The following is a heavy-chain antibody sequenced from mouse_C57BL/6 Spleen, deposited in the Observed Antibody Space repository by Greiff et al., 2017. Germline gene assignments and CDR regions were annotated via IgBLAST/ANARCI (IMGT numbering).Heavy chain of an antibody. V-gene: IGHV1-20*01. CDR3: ARSVAKDWYYYAMDY. CDR2: INPYNGDT. J-gene: IGHJ4*01. Sequence: EVQGVESGPELVKPGDSVKISCKASGYSFTGYFMNWVMQSHGKSLEWIGRINPYNGDTFYNQKFKGKATLTVDKSSSTAHMELRSLTSEDSAVYYCARSVAKDWYYYAMDYWGQGTSVTVSS. CDR1: GYSFTGYF. D-gene: IGHD1-1*01.